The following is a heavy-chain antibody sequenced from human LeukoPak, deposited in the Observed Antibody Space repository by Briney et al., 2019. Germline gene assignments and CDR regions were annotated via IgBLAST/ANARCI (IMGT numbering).Heavy chain of an antibody. D-gene: IGHD5/OR15-5a*01. CDR2: SRNKAKRYTT. CDR1: GFTFSEHY. Sequence: GGSLRVSCAASGFTFSEHYMDWVRQAPGKGLEWVGRSRNKAKRYTTEYAASVKGRFSISRDDSTNSLYLQMNSLKNEDTAVYYCARGPNSVYDYHYGMDVWGQGTTVTVSS. J-gene: IGHJ6*02. V-gene: IGHV3-72*01. CDR3: ARGPNSVYDYHYGMDV.